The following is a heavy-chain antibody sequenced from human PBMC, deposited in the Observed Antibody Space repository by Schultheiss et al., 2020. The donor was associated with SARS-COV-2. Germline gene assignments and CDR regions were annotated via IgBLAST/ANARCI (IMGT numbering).Heavy chain of an antibody. V-gene: IGHV1-24*01. CDR3: ATADVVPYYFEY. D-gene: IGHD3-16*02. CDR2: FNPEDGKI. CDR1: RYTLTELS. Sequence: ASVKVSCKVSRYTLTELSIHWVRQAPGKGLGWMGGFNPEDGKIIYAQKFQGRVTMTEDTSTDTAYMELNSLRSEDTAVYYCATADVVPYYFEYWGQGTLVTVSS. J-gene: IGHJ4*02.